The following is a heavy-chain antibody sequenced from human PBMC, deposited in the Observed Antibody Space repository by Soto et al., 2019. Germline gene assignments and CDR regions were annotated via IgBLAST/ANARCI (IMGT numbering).Heavy chain of an antibody. CDR1: GFTFRSSP. D-gene: IGHD2-2*02. J-gene: IGHJ4*02. V-gene: IGHV3-23*01. CDR2: INGGDDSK. CDR3: AKDPHRDYTDY. Sequence: GGSLRLSCAVSGFTFRSSPMSWVRRAPGKGLEWVSGINGGDDSKHYADSVRGRFTITRDNSKNTLYLQMNSLRAEDTAVYYCAKDPHRDYTDYWGPGTLVTVSS.